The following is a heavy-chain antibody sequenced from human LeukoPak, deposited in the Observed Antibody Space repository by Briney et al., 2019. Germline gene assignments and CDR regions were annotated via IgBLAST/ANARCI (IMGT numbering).Heavy chain of an antibody. CDR2: IWYDGSNK. V-gene: IGHV3-33*08. Sequence: PGGSLRLSCSASGFTFSSYGMHWVGQAPGKGLEGVAVIWYDGSNKYYADSVKGRFTISRDNSKNTLYLQMNSLSAEDTAVYYCARGVQHYYDSSGYSPRYYFDYWGQGTLVTVSS. D-gene: IGHD3-22*01. CDR1: GFTFSSYG. CDR3: ARGVQHYYDSSGYSPRYYFDY. J-gene: IGHJ4*02.